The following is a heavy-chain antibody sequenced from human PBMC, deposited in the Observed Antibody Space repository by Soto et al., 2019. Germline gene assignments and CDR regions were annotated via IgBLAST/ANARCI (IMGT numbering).Heavy chain of an antibody. CDR3: ARDRYYRLDP. V-gene: IGHV4-31*03. D-gene: IGHD2-8*01. J-gene: IGHJ5*02. CDR1: GGSINSGDYY. Sequence: QVQLQESGPGLVKPSQTLSLTCTVSGGSINSGDYYWSWIRQHPGKGLEWIGYIYYSGSTYYNPSLKSRVTSAVATSKYQFPLKLSSVTAADTAVYYCARDRYYRLDPWGQGTLVTVSS. CDR2: IYYSGST.